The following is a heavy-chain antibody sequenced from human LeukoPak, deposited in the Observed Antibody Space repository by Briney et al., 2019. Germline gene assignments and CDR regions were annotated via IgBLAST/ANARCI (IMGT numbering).Heavy chain of an antibody. CDR2: IYYSGST. V-gene: IGHV4-59*01. CDR1: GDSITSSY. Sequence: PETLSLTCTVSGDSITSSYWSWIRQPPGKGREWIGYIYYSGSTNSNPSLESRVTISVDTSKNQFSLRLSSVTAADTAVYYCARYTSNNWFDPWGQGTLVTVSS. J-gene: IGHJ5*02. CDR3: ARYTSNNWFDP. D-gene: IGHD6-19*01.